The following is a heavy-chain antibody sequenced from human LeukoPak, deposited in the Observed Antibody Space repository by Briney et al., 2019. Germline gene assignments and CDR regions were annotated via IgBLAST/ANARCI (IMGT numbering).Heavy chain of an antibody. Sequence: PGGSLRLSCAASGFTFSDYYIGWIRQAPGKGLEWVANIKQDGSEKYYVDSVKGRFTISRDNAKNSLYLQMNSLRAEDTAVYYCARVEQWLVDYWGQGTLVTVSS. J-gene: IGHJ4*02. CDR3: ARVEQWLVDY. D-gene: IGHD6-19*01. CDR1: GFTFSDYY. CDR2: IKQDGSEK. V-gene: IGHV3-7*01.